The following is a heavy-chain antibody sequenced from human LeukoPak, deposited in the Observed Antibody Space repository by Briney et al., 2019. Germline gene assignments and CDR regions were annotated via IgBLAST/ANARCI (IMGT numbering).Heavy chain of an antibody. D-gene: IGHD3-3*01. V-gene: IGHV4-31*03. CDR1: GGSISSGGYN. CDR2: IYYSGST. J-gene: IGHJ6*02. CDR3: ARSAIFGRNGMDV. Sequence: TSQTQSLTCTVSGGSISSGGYNGNWIRQHPGEGLEWIGYIYYSGSTYYNPSLKSRITISVDMSKNQFSLKVSSATAADTAVYYCARSAIFGRNGMDVWGQGTTVTVSS.